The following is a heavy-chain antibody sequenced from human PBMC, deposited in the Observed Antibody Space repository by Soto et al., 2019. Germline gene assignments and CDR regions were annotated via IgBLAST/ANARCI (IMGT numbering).Heavy chain of an antibody. CDR1: GGSFSGYY. D-gene: IGHD3-9*01. CDR2: INHSGST. CDR3: ARGPATAKTYYDILTGYYRPYYYYGMDV. V-gene: IGHV4-34*01. J-gene: IGHJ6*02. Sequence: SETLSLTCAVYGGSFSGYYWSWIRQPPGKGLEWIGEINHSGSTNYNPSLKSRVTISVDTSKNQFSLKLSSVTAADTAVYYCARGPATAKTYYDILTGYYRPYYYYGMDVWGQGTTVTVSS.